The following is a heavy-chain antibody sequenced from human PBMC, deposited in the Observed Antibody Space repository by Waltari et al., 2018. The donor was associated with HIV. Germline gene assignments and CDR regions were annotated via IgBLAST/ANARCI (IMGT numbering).Heavy chain of an antibody. V-gene: IGHV6-1*01. CDR3: ARDQGYSYGDYYYYYMDV. J-gene: IGHJ6*03. CDR2: TYYRSKWYN. CDR1: GGSVSSNSAA. Sequence: QVQLQQSGPGLVKPSQTLSLTCSISGGSVSSNSAAWNCIRQSPSRGLEWLGRTYYRSKWYNDYAISVRSRITINPDISKNQFSLQLNAVTPEDTAVYYCARDQGYSYGDYYYYYMDVWGTGTTVTVSS. D-gene: IGHD5-18*01.